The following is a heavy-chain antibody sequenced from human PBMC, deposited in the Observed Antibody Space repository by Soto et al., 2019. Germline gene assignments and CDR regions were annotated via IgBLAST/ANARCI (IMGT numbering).Heavy chain of an antibody. V-gene: IGHV3-23*01. D-gene: IGHD2-8*01. CDR1: GFTFSSYA. CDR2: ISGSGGST. J-gene: IGHJ4*02. Sequence: PGGSLRLSCAASGFTFSSYAMSRVRQAPGKGLEWVSAISGSGGSTYYADSVKGRFTISRDNSKNTLYLQMNSLRAEDTAVYYCAKVRAVLILAPYFDYWGQGTLVTVSS. CDR3: AKVRAVLILAPYFDY.